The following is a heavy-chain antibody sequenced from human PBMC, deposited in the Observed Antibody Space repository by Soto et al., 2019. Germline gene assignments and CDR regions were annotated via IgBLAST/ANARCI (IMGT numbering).Heavy chain of an antibody. V-gene: IGHV3-48*02. CDR3: ARDSLYYDFWSGPTKNDY. Sequence: LSLTCAASGFTFSSYSMNWVRQAPGKGLEWVSYISSSSSTIYYADSVKGRFTISRDNAKNSLYLQMNSLRDEDTAVYYCARDSLYYDFWSGPTKNDYWGQGTLVTVSS. D-gene: IGHD3-3*01. CDR2: ISSSSSTI. CDR1: GFTFSSYS. J-gene: IGHJ4*02.